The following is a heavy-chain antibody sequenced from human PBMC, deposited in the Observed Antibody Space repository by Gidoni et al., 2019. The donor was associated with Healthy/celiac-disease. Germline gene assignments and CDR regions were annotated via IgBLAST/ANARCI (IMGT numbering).Heavy chain of an antibody. Sequence: QVQLVESGGGVVQPGRSLRLSCAASGFTFSSYGMHWVRQAPGKGLEWVAVIWYDGSNKYYADSVKGRFTISRDNSKNTLYLQMNSLRAEDTAVYYCARDVNAAAGRYYYYYYGMDVWGQGTTVTVSS. J-gene: IGHJ6*02. CDR1: GFTFSSYG. CDR3: ARDVNAAAGRYYYYYYGMDV. D-gene: IGHD6-13*01. V-gene: IGHV3-33*01. CDR2: IWYDGSNK.